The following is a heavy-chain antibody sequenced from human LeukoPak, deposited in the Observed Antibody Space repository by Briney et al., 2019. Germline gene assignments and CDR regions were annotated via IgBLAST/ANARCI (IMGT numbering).Heavy chain of an antibody. CDR2: ISWNSGSI. CDR1: GFTFDDYA. V-gene: IGHV3-9*01. Sequence: GESLRLSCAASGFTFDDYAMHWVRQAPGKGLEWVSGISWNSGSIGYADSVKGRFTISRDNAKNSLYLQMNSLRAEDTALYYCTKDHYYDSSGSLFESWGQGTLVTVSS. CDR3: TKDHYYDSSGSLFES. D-gene: IGHD3-22*01. J-gene: IGHJ4*02.